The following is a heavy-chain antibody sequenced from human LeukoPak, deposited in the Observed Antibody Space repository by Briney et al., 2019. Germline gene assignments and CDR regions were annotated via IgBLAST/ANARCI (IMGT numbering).Heavy chain of an antibody. CDR2: IDHRGVS. CDR1: GESFSAYF. J-gene: IGHJ4*03. Sequence: KPSETLSLTCAVRGESFSAYFWSWIRQVPGKGLEWIGEIDHRGVSTYNPSLKSRAPMLVDTSNNHFSLSLTSVTAADTATYYCASRSLTLAAARCFDDWGQGTVVTVSS. V-gene: IGHV4-34*01. D-gene: IGHD2-15*01. CDR3: ASRSLTLAAARCFDD.